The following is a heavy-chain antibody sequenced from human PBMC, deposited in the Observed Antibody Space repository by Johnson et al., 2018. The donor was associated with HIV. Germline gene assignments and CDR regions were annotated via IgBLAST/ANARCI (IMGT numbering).Heavy chain of an antibody. V-gene: IGHV3-30-3*01. CDR1: GFTFTSYT. J-gene: IGHJ3*02. D-gene: IGHD2-8*02. CDR2: ISYDGSNK. CDR3: AKDPVQGVGLDI. Sequence: QMQLVESGGGVVQPGRSLRLSCAASGFTFTSYTMHWVRQAPGKGLEWVALISYDGSNKYYADSVKGRFTISRDNSKNTLYMQMNSLRAEDTAVYYCAKDPVQGVGLDIWGQGTMVTVSS.